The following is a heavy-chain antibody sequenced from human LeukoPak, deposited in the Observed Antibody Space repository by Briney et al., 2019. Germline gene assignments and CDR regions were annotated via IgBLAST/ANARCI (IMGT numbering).Heavy chain of an antibody. D-gene: IGHD3-16*02. CDR2: INPNSGGT. J-gene: IGHJ5*02. Sequence: ASVKVSCKASGYTFTGYYMHWVRQAPGQGLEWMGWINPNSGGTNYAQKFQGWVTMTRDMSISTAYMELSRLRSDDTAVYYCARGGNVWRSYRLNWFDPWGQGTLVTVSS. CDR1: GYTFTGYY. V-gene: IGHV1-2*04. CDR3: ARGGNVWRSYRLNWFDP.